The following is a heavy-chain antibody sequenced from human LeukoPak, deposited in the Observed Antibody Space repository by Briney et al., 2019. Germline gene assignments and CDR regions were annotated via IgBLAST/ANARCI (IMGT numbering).Heavy chain of an antibody. CDR1: GFTHSSKY. CDR3: ARVTWRRGPLDY. V-gene: IGHV3-53*01. CDR2: IYSGGST. Sequence: GGSLRLSCAASGFTHSSKYMSWVRPPPGRGLEWVSIIYSGGSTYYADSVKGRFTISRDDSKNTLYLLMNSLRAEDTAVYYCARVTWRRGPLDYWGQGTLVTVSS. J-gene: IGHJ4*02. D-gene: IGHD5-12*01.